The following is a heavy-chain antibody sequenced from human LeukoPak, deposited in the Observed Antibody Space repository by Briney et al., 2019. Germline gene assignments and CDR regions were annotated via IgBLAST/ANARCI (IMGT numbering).Heavy chain of an antibody. Sequence: ASVKVSCKASGYTFTNFYIHWVRQAPGQGLEWMGWINTNTGNPTYAQGFTGRFVFSLDTSVSTAYLQISSLKAEDTAVYYCARVGARGPNAFDIWGQGTMVTVSS. CDR3: ARVGARGPNAFDI. V-gene: IGHV7-4-1*02. D-gene: IGHD3-16*01. J-gene: IGHJ3*02. CDR2: INTNTGNP. CDR1: GYTFTNFY.